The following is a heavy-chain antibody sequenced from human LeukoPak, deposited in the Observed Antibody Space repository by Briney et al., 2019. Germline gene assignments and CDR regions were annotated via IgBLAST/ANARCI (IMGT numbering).Heavy chain of an antibody. Sequence: GESLKISCKASGYSFTGYWIAWVRQMPGKGLEWMGITYPGDSDTRYSPSFQGQVTMSADKSISTAYLQWSSLKASDTAMYYCARLGYCTNGVCYTSDYWGQGTLVTVSS. CDR1: GYSFTGYW. D-gene: IGHD2-8*01. J-gene: IGHJ4*02. V-gene: IGHV5-51*01. CDR2: TYPGDSDT. CDR3: ARLGYCTNGVCYTSDY.